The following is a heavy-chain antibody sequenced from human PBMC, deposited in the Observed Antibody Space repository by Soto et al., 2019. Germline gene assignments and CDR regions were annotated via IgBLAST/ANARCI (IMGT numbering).Heavy chain of an antibody. D-gene: IGHD2-15*01. Sequence: EVQLVESGGGLVKPGGSLRLSCAASGFTFSNAWMNWVRQAPGKGLEWVGRIKSKTDGETTDYAAPVKGRFTISRDDSKNTLSLQMNSLKTEDTAVYYCTVAYCSGGSCSESYWGQGTLVTVSS. CDR2: IKSKTDGETT. J-gene: IGHJ4*02. CDR3: TVAYCSGGSCSESY. CDR1: GFTFSNAW. V-gene: IGHV3-15*07.